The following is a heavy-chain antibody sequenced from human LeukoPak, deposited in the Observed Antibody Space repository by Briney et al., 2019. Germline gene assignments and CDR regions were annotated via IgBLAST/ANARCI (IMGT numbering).Heavy chain of an antibody. J-gene: IGHJ6*03. V-gene: IGHV1-69*05. CDR3: ARNQEDYGDYKYYYYMDV. CDR1: GGTFSSYA. CDR2: IILIFGTA. D-gene: IGHD4-17*01. Sequence: SVKVSCKASGGTFSSYAISWVRQAPGQGLEWMGRIILIFGTANYAQKFQGRVTITTDESTSTAYMELSSLRSEDTAVYYCARNQEDYGDYKYYYYMDVWGKGTTVTVSS.